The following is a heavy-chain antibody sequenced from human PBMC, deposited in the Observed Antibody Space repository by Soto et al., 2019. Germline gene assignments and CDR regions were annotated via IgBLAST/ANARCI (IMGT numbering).Heavy chain of an antibody. Sequence: SETLSLTCTVSGGSISSYYWSWIRQPPGKGLEWIGYIYYIGSTNYNPSLKSRVTISVDTSKNQFSLKLSSVTAADTAVYYCARAQLLQYYYYGMDVWGQGTTVTVSS. CDR2: IYYIGST. V-gene: IGHV4-59*01. CDR3: ARAQLLQYYYYGMDV. CDR1: GGSISSYY. D-gene: IGHD2-15*01. J-gene: IGHJ6*02.